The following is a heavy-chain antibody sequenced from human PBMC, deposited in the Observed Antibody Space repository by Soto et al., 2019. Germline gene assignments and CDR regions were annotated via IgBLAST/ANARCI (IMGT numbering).Heavy chain of an antibody. D-gene: IGHD6-6*01. CDR2: IYPGDSDT. V-gene: IGHV5-51*01. Sequence: GESLKISCKGSGYSFTSYWIGWVRQMPGKGLEWMGIIYPGDSDTRYSPSFQGQVTISADKSISTAYLQWSSLKASDTAMYYCARPPNSSSPYYYGMDVWGQGTTVTVSS. CDR3: ARPPNSSSPYYYGMDV. J-gene: IGHJ6*02. CDR1: GYSFTSYW.